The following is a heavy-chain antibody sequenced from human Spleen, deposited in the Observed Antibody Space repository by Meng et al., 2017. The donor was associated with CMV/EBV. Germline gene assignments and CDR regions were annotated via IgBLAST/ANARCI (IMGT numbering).Heavy chain of an antibody. V-gene: IGHV3-33*06. D-gene: IGHD2-8*02. CDR1: GFTFSSYG. CDR2: IWYDGSNK. CDR3: AKDLSWWADNYYSYGMDV. J-gene: IGHJ6*02. Sequence: LSLTCAASGFTFSSYGMHWVRQAPGKGLEWVAVIWYDGSNKYYTDSVKGRFTISRDNSKNTLYLVMNSLRAEDTAVYYCAKDLSWWADNYYSYGMDVWGQGTTVTVSS.